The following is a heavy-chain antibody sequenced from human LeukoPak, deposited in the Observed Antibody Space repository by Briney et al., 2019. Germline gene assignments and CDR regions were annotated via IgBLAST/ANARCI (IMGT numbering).Heavy chain of an antibody. D-gene: IGHD3-10*01. Sequence: SETLSLTCAVYGGSFSGYYWSWIRQPPGTGLERIGEINHSGSTNYNPSLKSRVTISVDTSKNQFSLKLSSVTAADTAVYYCARELYGSGNSWGQGTLVTVSS. CDR1: GGSFSGYY. J-gene: IGHJ4*02. CDR3: ARELYGSGNS. V-gene: IGHV4-34*01. CDR2: INHSGST.